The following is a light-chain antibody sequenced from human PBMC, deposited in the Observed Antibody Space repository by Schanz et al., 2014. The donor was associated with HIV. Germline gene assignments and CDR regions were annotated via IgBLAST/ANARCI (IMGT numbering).Light chain of an antibody. CDR3: SSYAGSNKFYV. Sequence: QSVLTQPASVSGSPGQSITISCTGTSSNVGGYDYVSWYQQHPGKAPKLIIYDVSNRPSGISYRFSGSKSGNTASLTVSGLQAEDEADYYCSSYAGSNKFYVFGTGTKLTVL. CDR2: DVS. CDR1: SSNVGGYDY. J-gene: IGLJ1*01. V-gene: IGLV2-14*03.